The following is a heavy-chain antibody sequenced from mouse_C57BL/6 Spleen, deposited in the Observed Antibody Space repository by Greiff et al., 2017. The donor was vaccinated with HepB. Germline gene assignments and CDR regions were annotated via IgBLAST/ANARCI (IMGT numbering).Heavy chain of an antibody. Sequence: VQLQQSGPELVKPGASVKISCKASGYAFSSSWMNWVKQGPGKGLEWIGRIYPGDGDTNYNGKFKGKATLTADKSSSTAYMQLSSLTSEDSAVYFCASSGGYRTGFDYGGRDTTLTVSS. CDR2: IYPGDGDT. V-gene: IGHV1-82*01. CDR1: GYAFSSSW. CDR3: ASSGGYRTGFDY. D-gene: IGHD3-1*01. J-gene: IGHJ2*01.